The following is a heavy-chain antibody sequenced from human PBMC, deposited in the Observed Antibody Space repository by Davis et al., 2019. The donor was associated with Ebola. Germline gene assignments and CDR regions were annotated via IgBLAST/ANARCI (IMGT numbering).Heavy chain of an antibody. V-gene: IGHV4-59*01. CDR1: GGSISSYY. D-gene: IGHD3-10*01. Sequence: SETLSLTCTVSGGSISSYYWSWIRQPPGKGLECIGYIYYSGSTNYNPSLESRVTISVDTSKNQFSLKLSSVTAADPAVYYCARVWNDYGSGSYYDYWGQGILVTVSS. CDR3: ARVWNDYGSGSYYDY. J-gene: IGHJ4*02. CDR2: IYYSGST.